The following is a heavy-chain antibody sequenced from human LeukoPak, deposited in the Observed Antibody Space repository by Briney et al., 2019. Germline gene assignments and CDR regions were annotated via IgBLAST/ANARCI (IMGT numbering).Heavy chain of an antibody. V-gene: IGHV3-30*01. D-gene: IGHD1-26*01. CDR1: GFTFSSYA. CDR3: AREGIVGASRTDAFDI. Sequence: GGSLRLSCAASGFTFSSYATHWVRQAPGKGLEWVAVISYDGNNKYYADSVKGRFTISRDNSKNSLYLQMNSLRAEDTAVHYCAREGIVGASRTDAFDIWGQGTMVTVSS. CDR2: ISYDGNNK. J-gene: IGHJ3*02.